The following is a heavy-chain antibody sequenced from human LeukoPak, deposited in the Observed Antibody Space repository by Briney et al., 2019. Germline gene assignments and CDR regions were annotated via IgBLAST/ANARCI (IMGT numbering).Heavy chain of an antibody. J-gene: IGHJ3*02. V-gene: IGHV3-66*04. Sequence: GGSLRLSCAASEFSVGSNYMTWVLQAPGKGLEWVSLIYSGGSTYYADSVKGRFTISRDNSKNTLYLQMNSLRAEDTAVYYCARHAPYDILTGDHDAFDIWGQGTMVTVSS. D-gene: IGHD3-9*01. CDR1: EFSVGSNY. CDR2: IYSGGST. CDR3: ARHAPYDILTGDHDAFDI.